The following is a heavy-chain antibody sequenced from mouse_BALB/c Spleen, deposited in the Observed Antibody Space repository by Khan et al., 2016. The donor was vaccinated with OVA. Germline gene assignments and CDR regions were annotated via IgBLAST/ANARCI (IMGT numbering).Heavy chain of an antibody. CDR2: INYSGST. CDR1: GYSITSDYA. D-gene: IGHD2-3*01. CDR3: ARDGSRYNYAMDY. V-gene: IGHV3-2*02. Sequence: VQLKESGPGLVKPSQSLSLTCTVTGYSITSDYAWNWIRQFPGNKLEWMGYINYSGSTNYNPALKSRISITRATSKNQFFLQLNSVTTADTATYYCARDGSRYNYAMDYWGQGTSVTVSS. J-gene: IGHJ4*01.